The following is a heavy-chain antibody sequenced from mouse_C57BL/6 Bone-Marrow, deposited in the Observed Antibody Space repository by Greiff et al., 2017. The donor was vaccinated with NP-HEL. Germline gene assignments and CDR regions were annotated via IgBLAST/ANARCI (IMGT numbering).Heavy chain of an antibody. Sequence: EVNVVESGGGLVQPGESLKLSCESNEYEFPSHDMSWVRKTPEKRLELVAAINSDGGSTYYPGTMERRFIISRDNTKKTLYLQMSSLRSEDPALYYCARLLRSYWYFDVWGTGTTVTVSS. CDR2: INSDGGST. CDR3: ARLLRSYWYFDV. CDR1: EYEFPSHD. D-gene: IGHD1-1*01. V-gene: IGHV5-2*01. J-gene: IGHJ1*03.